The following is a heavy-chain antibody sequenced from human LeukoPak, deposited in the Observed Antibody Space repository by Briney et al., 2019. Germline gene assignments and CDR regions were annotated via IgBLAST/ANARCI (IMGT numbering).Heavy chain of an antibody. CDR1: GGSISSSSYY. V-gene: IGHV4-39*07. Sequence: SETLSLTCTVSGGSISSSSYYWGWIRQPPGMGLEWIGSTYYSGSTYYNPSLKSRVTISVDTSKNQFSLKLSSVTAADTAVYYCARVREWLAAAGSYDYFDYWGQGTLVTVSS. D-gene: IGHD6-13*01. CDR3: ARVREWLAAAGSYDYFDY. CDR2: TYYSGST. J-gene: IGHJ4*02.